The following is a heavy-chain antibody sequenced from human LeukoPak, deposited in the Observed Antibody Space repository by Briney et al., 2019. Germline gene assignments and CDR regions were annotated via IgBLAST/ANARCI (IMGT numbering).Heavy chain of an antibody. CDR3: ARDGDPRVWELLVC. V-gene: IGHV3-30-3*01. CDR1: GFTFSSYA. CDR2: ISYDGSNK. D-gene: IGHD1-26*01. J-gene: IGHJ4*02. Sequence: GGSLRLSCAASGFTFSSYAMHWVRQAPGKGLEWVAVISYDGSNKYYADSVKGRFTISRDNSKNTLYLQMNSLRAEDTAVYYCARDGDPRVWELLVCWGQGTLVTVSS.